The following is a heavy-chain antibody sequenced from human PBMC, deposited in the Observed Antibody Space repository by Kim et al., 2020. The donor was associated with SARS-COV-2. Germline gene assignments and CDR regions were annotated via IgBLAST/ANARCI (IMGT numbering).Heavy chain of an antibody. V-gene: IGHV4-59*08. CDR2: IYYSGST. J-gene: IGHJ4*02. Sequence: SETLSLTCTVSGGSISSYYWSWIRQPPGKGLEWIGYIYYSGSTNYNPSLKSRVTISVDTSKNQFSLKLSSVTAADTAVYYCARHNSPGYYYDSSGYDYWGQGTLVTVSS. D-gene: IGHD3-22*01. CDR1: GGSISSYY. CDR3: ARHNSPGYYYDSSGYDY.